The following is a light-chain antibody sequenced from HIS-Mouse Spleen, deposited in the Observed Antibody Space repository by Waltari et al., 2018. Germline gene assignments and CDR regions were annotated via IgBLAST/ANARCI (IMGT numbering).Light chain of an antibody. CDR1: QSVSSSY. CDR3: QQYGSSLLT. V-gene: IGKV3-20*01. J-gene: IGKJ4*01. Sequence: ELVLTQSPGTLSFSPGERATLSCRASQSVSSSYLAWYQQKPGQAPRLLIYGASSRATGIPDRFSGSGSGTDFTLTISRLEPEDFAVYYCQQYGSSLLTFGGGTKVEIK. CDR2: GAS.